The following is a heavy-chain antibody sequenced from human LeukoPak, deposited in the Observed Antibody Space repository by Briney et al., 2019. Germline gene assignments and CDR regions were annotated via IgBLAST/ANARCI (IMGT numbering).Heavy chain of an antibody. CDR2: IWYDGSNK. V-gene: IGHV3-33*01. Sequence: PGGSLRLSSAASGFTFSSYGMHWVRQAPGKGLEWVAVIWYDGSNKYYADSVKGRFTISRDNSKNTLYLQMNSLRAEDTAVYYCARDKTVVTPSWFDPWGQGTLVTVSS. CDR3: ARDKTVVTPSWFDP. CDR1: GFTFSSYG. J-gene: IGHJ5*02. D-gene: IGHD4-23*01.